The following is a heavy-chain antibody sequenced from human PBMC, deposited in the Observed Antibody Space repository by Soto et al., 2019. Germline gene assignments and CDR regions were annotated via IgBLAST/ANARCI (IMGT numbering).Heavy chain of an antibody. CDR3: ARRYSSGFDY. CDR2: IYYSGST. V-gene: IGHV4-59*01. CDR1: GGSISSYY. J-gene: IGHJ4*02. Sequence: QVQLQESGPGLVKPSETLSLTCTVSGGSISSYYWSWIRQPPGKGLEWIGYIYYSGSTNYNPSLKGLVTISVDTSKNQFSLKLSSVTAADTAVYYCARRYSSGFDYWGQGTLVTVSS. D-gene: IGHD6-19*01.